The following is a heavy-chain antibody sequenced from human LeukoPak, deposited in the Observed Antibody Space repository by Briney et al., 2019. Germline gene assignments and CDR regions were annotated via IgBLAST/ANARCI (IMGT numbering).Heavy chain of an antibody. CDR1: GYSTSSGYY. CDR3: ARWGHIFDY. D-gene: IGHD7-27*01. J-gene: IGHJ4*02. Sequence: SETLSLTCTVSGYSTSSGYYWGWIRQPPGKGLEWIGSIYHSGSTYYNPSLKSRVTISVDTSKNQFSLKLSSVTAADTAVYYCARWGHIFDYWGQGTLVTVSS. V-gene: IGHV4-38-2*02. CDR2: IYHSGST.